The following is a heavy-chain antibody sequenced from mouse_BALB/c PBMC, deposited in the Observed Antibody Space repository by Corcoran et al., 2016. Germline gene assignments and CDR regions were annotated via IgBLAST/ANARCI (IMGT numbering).Heavy chain of an antibody. J-gene: IGHJ1*01. CDR3: ARWDWYFDV. CDR1: GFNINDTY. V-gene: IGHV14-3*02. Sequence: EVQLQRSGAELVKPGASVKLSCTASGFNINDTYMQWVKQRPEQSLEWIGRIDPANGNTKYDPKFQGKATITADTSSNTAYLQLSSLTSEDTAVYYCARWDWYFDVWGAGTTVTVSS. CDR2: IDPANGNT.